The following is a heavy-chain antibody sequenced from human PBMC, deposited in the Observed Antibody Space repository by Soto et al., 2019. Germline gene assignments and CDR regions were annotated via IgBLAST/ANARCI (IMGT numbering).Heavy chain of an antibody. D-gene: IGHD2-2*01. V-gene: IGHV3-15*01. CDR2: IKSKTDGGTT. CDR1: GFTFSNAW. CDR3: TTPSVVVPAARYYYYGMDV. Sequence: PGGSLRLSCAASGFTFSNAWMSWVRQAPGKGLEWVGRIKSKTDGGTTDYAAPVKGRFTISREDSKNTLYLQMNSLKTEDTAVYYCTTPSVVVPAARYYYYGMDVWGQGTTVTVSS. J-gene: IGHJ6*02.